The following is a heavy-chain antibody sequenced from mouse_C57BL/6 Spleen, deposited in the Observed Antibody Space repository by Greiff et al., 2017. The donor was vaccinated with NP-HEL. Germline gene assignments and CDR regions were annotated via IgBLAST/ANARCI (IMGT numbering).Heavy chain of an antibody. CDR1: GYTFTSYW. CDR2: IYPGDGDT. J-gene: IGHJ3*01. Sequence: QVQLQQPGAELVRPGSSVKLSCKASGYTFTSYWMNWVKQRPGKGLEWIGRIYPGDGDTNYNGKFKGKATLTADKSSSTAYMQLSSLTSEDSAVYFCARLDYSNSWFAYWGQGTLVTVSA. V-gene: IGHV1-82*01. CDR3: ARLDYSNSWFAY. D-gene: IGHD2-5*01.